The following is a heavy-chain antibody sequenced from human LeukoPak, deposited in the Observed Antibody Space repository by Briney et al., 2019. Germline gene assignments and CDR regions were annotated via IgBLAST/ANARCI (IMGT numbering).Heavy chain of an antibody. CDR2: ISASGGGR. CDR1: GFTFKNYA. D-gene: IGHD3-16*02. CDR3: AKDYRTLTSLYYFDY. J-gene: IGHJ4*02. V-gene: IGHV3-23*01. Sequence: GGSLRLSCAASGFTFKNYAMTWVRQAPGKGLEWVSTISASGGGRYYADSVQGRFTISRDNSKNTLSLQMNTLRVEDTAVYYCAKDYRTLTSLYYFDYWGQGTLVTVSS.